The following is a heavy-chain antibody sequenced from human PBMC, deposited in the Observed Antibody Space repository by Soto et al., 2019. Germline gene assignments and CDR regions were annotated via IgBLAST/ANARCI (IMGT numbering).Heavy chain of an antibody. D-gene: IGHD6-25*01. CDR1: GFTFSSYW. V-gene: IGHV3-7*04. J-gene: IGHJ5*02. Sequence: EVQLVESGGGLVQPGGSLRLSCAASGFTFSSYWMSWVRQAPGKGLEWVANIKQDGSEKYYVDSVKGRFTISRDNAKNSLYLQMNSLRAEDTAVYYCARAGEISAGVTLPPVWFDPWGQGTLVTVSS. CDR3: ARAGEISAGVTLPPVWFDP. CDR2: IKQDGSEK.